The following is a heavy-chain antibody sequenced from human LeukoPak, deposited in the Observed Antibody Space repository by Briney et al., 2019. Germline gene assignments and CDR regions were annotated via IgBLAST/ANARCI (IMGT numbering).Heavy chain of an antibody. V-gene: IGHV1-2*02. D-gene: IGHD3-22*01. CDR1: GYTFTGYY. J-gene: IGHJ4*02. CDR3: ARGLQPAHCYDSSGYGY. CDR2: INPNSGGT. Sequence: ASVKVSCKASGYTFTGYYMHWVRQAPGQGLEWMGWINPNSGGTNYAQKFQGRVTMTRDTSISTAYMELSRLRSEDTAVYYCARGLQPAHCYDSSGYGYWGQGTLVTVSS.